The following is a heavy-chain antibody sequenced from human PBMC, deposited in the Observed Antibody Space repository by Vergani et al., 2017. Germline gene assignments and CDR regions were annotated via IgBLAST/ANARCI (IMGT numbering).Heavy chain of an antibody. V-gene: IGHV3-23*01. J-gene: IGHJ4*02. CDR3: AKQYCVSGNYRFDY. D-gene: IGHD2-21*01. CDR1: GFTFSNYA. CDR2: ISGSGVSA. Sequence: EVQLLESGGGLVQPGGSLRLSCAASGFTFSNYAMNWVRQAPGKGLEWVSGISGSGVSAYYTDSVKGRFTISRNNSKNMLFLQMNNLRTEDTSIYYCAKQYCVSGNYRFDYWWQGSLVIVSS.